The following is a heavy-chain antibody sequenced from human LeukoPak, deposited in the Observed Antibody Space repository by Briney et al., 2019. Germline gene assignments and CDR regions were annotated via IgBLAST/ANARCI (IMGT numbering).Heavy chain of an antibody. CDR3: ARDNDPDYSSPPGWFDL. Sequence: GGSLRLSCAASGVNFGSYGMHWVRLAPGKGLEWVGVTSSDGSNKFYADSVKGRFTVSRDNSKNTLYLQMNSLRAEDTAVYYCARDNDPDYSSPPGWFDLWGQGTLVTVSS. CDR2: TSSDGSNK. J-gene: IGHJ5*02. D-gene: IGHD3-22*01. CDR1: GVNFGSYG. V-gene: IGHV3-30*06.